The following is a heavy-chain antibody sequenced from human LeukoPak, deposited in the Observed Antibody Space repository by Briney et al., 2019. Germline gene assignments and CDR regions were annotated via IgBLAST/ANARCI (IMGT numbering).Heavy chain of an antibody. J-gene: IGHJ4*02. CDR3: TRSLNWIREY. V-gene: IGHV3-73*01. Sequence: GGSQRLSCAASGFTFSGSTMHWVRQASGKGLEWVGRVGNKASSYATAYAASVKGRFTISRDDSKNTAYLQMNSLKTEDTAVYYCTRSLNWIREYWGQGTLVTVSS. CDR2: VGNKASSYAT. CDR1: GFTFSGST. D-gene: IGHD1-20*01.